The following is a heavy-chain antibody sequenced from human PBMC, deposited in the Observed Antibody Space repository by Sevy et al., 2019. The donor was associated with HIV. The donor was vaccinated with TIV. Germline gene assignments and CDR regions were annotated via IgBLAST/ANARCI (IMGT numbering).Heavy chain of an antibody. Sequence: GGSLRLSCAASGFMFNDFWMSWVRQAPGKGLDWVANVKKDGSERYYADSVKGRFTISRDNAKNLLYPQMNSLTAEDTAIYYCAREWSWAYFDSWGQGTLVTVSS. CDR1: GFMFNDFW. V-gene: IGHV3-7*03. CDR2: VKKDGSER. J-gene: IGHJ4*02. CDR3: AREWSWAYFDS. D-gene: IGHD3-10*01.